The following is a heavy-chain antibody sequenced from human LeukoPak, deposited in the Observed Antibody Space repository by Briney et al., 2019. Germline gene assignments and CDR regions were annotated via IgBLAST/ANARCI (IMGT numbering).Heavy chain of an antibody. J-gene: IGHJ4*02. CDR3: ARDLKGYFDY. CDR1: GFTFSSYG. Sequence: GRSLRLSCAASGFTFSSYGMHWVRQAPGKGLEWVAVIWYDGSNKYYADSVKGRFTISRDNSKNTLYLQMNSLRAEDTAVYYCARDLKGYFDYWGQGTLVTVSS. V-gene: IGHV3-33*01. CDR2: IWYDGSNK.